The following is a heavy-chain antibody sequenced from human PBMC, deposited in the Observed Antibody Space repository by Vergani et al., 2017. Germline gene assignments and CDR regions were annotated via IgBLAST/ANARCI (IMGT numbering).Heavy chain of an antibody. V-gene: IGHV1-69*01. CDR1: GGTFSSYA. CDR2: IIPILGTA. Sequence: QVQLVQSGAEVVKPGASVKVSCKASGGTFSSYAISWVRQARGQGLEWMGGIIPILGTANYAQKFQGRVTITADESTSTAYMEMSSLRSEDTAVYYCATSSFSGGSCYVPLDYWGQGTLVTVSS. CDR3: ATSSFSGGSCYVPLDY. D-gene: IGHD2-15*01. J-gene: IGHJ4*02.